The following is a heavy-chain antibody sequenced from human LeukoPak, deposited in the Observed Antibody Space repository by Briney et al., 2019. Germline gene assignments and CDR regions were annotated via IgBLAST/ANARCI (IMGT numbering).Heavy chain of an antibody. J-gene: IGHJ4*02. CDR3: ARVLELPDY. V-gene: IGHV4-59*08. CDR1: GGSISSYY. D-gene: IGHD1-7*01. Sequence: SETLSLTCTVSGGSISSYYWSWIRQPPGKGLEWIGFIFYSGTTNYNPSLKSRVTISVDTSKNQFSLRLSSVTAADTAVYYCARVLELPDYWGQGTLVTVSS. CDR2: IFYSGTT.